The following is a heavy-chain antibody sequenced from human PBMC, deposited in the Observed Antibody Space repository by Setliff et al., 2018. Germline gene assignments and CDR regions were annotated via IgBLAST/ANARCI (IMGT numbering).Heavy chain of an antibody. CDR3: ARSPALLGIVYLDP. CDR2: LIPMFGTQ. Sequence: AVKVSCKASGDSFSNYAISWVRQAPGQGLEWMGGLIPMFGTQGYAQKFQDRVTITTDESTSTAYMELNSLTSEDTAVYYCARSPALLGIVYLDPWGQGTRVTVSS. J-gene: IGHJ5*02. CDR1: GDSFSNYA. V-gene: IGHV1-69*05. D-gene: IGHD2-15*01.